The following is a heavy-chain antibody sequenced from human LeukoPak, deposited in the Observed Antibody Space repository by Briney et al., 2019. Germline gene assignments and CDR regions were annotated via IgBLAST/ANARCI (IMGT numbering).Heavy chain of an antibody. D-gene: IGHD3-22*01. CDR2: IAEDGTRE. J-gene: IGHJ3*02. CDR1: EFAFRSHW. Sequence: GGSLRLSCAASEFAFRSHWMTWVRQAPGKGLEWVANIAEDGTREYYLDSVKGRFTISRDNAKHTLSLQMNSLRADDTGVYYCTRIVAQQYPDNSDYYYADAFDIWGQGAMVTVSS. V-gene: IGHV3-7*01. CDR3: TRIVAQQYPDNSDYYYADAFDI.